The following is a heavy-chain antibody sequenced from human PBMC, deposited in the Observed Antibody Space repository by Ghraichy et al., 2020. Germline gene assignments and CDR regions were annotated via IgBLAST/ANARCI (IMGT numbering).Heavy chain of an antibody. CDR1: GFTFSTYT. CDR3: ARASTVVRFFYYAGMDV. CDR2: ITSSGRTI. Sequence: GGSLRLSCVASGFTFSTYTMNWVRQSPGRGLEWLSHITSSGRTISYAESVKGRFSISRDNAQNSLYLQMNSLRDDDTAVYYCARASTVVRFFYYAGMDVWGQGTTVTVSS. V-gene: IGHV3-48*02. J-gene: IGHJ6*02. D-gene: IGHD4-23*01.